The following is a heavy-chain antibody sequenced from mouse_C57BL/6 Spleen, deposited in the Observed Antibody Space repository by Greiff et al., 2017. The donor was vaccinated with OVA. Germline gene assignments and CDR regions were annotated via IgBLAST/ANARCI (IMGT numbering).Heavy chain of an antibody. CDR3: AKEAAGVAY. V-gene: IGHV1-22*01. CDR2: ISPNHGGT. J-gene: IGHJ2*01. CDR1: GYTFTDYN. Sequence: VQLQQSGPELVKPGASVKMSCKASGYTFTDYNMHWVKQSHGKSLEWIGYISPNHGGTCYNQKFKGKATLTVNKSSSTAYMELRSLTSEDSAVYYCAKEAAGVAYWGQGTPLTVSS.